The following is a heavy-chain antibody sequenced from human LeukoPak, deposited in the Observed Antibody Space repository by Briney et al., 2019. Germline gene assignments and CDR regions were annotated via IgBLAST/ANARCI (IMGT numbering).Heavy chain of an antibody. J-gene: IGHJ3*01. CDR1: EFRFGSYA. CDR3: ARDSTGWQANAYDV. D-gene: IGHD2-8*02. Sequence: PGGSLRLSCAASEFRFGSYAMSWVRQAPRKGPEWVANIHQDGVDKDYVDSVAGRFTISRDNAKNSVYLEMNNLRVEDTAVYYCARDSTGWQANAYDVWGQGIMVTVSS. CDR2: IHQDGVDK. V-gene: IGHV3-7*01.